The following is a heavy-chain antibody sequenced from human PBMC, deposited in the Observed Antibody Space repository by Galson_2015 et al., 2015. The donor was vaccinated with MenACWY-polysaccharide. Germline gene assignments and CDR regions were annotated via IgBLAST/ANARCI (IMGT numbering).Heavy chain of an antibody. CDR2: ISKSGNDM. V-gene: IGHV3-21*06. CDR1: GFRINTYY. D-gene: IGHD3/OR15-3a*01. Sequence: SLRLSCAASGFRINTYYMNWVRQTPGKGLEWVSSISKSGNDMQYTVSVRGRFSISRDNAKNLLYLQMDILRPEDTAVFYCARFPHDVWTGYYPNWYFDLWGRGTLVTVSS. CDR3: ARFPHDVWTGYYPNWYFDL. J-gene: IGHJ2*01.